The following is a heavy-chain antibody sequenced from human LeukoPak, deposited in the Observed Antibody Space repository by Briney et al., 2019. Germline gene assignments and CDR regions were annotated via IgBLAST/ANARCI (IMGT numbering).Heavy chain of an antibody. D-gene: IGHD6-19*01. CDR2: IYSGGST. CDR3: ARVQQWYYFDY. V-gene: IGHV3-66*01. Sequence: GGSLRLSCAASGFTFSSYGMSWVRQAPGKGLEWVSVIYSGGSTYYADSVKGRFTISRDNSKNTLYLQMNSLRAEDTAVYYCARVQQWYYFDYWGQGTLVTVSS. CDR1: GFTFSSYG. J-gene: IGHJ4*02.